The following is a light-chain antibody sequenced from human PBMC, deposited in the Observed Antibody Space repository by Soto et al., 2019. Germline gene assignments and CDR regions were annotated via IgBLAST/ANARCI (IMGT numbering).Light chain of an antibody. V-gene: IGLV2-14*01. J-gene: IGLJ1*01. Sequence: QSVLTQPASVSGSPGQSITISCTGTSSDVGGYNFVSWYQQHPDKAPKLMIYDVTNRPSGVSNRFSGSKSGNTASLTISGLQAEYEADYYCSSYTSISTYVFGTGTKVT. CDR2: DVT. CDR1: SSDVGGYNF. CDR3: SSYTSISTYV.